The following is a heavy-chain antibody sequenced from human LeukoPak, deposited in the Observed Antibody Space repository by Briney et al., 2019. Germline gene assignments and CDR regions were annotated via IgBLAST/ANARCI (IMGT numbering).Heavy chain of an antibody. D-gene: IGHD4-23*01. J-gene: IGHJ4*02. CDR3: ARPLGGKDYFDS. Sequence: GGALRLSCVGSGFTFSDYYMTWIRQAPGKGLEWVSYMSSSGSAIYYAASVKGRFTISRDNANNSLYLQMNSMRAEDSAVYYCARPLGGKDYFDSWGQGTLVTVSS. CDR2: MSSSGSAI. V-gene: IGHV3-11*04. CDR1: GFTFSDYY.